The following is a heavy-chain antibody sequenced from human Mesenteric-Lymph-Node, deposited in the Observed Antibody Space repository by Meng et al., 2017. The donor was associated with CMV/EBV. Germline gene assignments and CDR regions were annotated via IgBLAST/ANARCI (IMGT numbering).Heavy chain of an antibody. CDR2: IWYDGSNK. V-gene: IGHV3-33*01. Sequence: GESLKISCAASGFTFSSYGMHWVRQAPGKGLEWVAVIWYDGSNKYYADSVKGRFTISRDNAKNSLHIQMNSLRAEDTAVYYCARELDFWSKFRDGMDVWGQGTTVTVSS. CDR3: ARELDFWSKFRDGMDV. J-gene: IGHJ6*02. CDR1: GFTFSSYG. D-gene: IGHD3-3*01.